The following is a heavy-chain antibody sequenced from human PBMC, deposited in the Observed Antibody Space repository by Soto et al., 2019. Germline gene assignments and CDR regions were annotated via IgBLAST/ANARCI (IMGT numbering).Heavy chain of an antibody. V-gene: IGHV4-59*01. CDR1: GGSISSYY. Sequence: PSETLSLTCTVSGGSISSYYWSWIRQPPGKGLEWIGYIYYSGSTNYNPSLKSRVTISVDTSKNQFSLKLSSVTAADTAVYYCARGDVVTGPYYFDYWGQGTLVTVSS. D-gene: IGHD3-9*01. J-gene: IGHJ4*02. CDR2: IYYSGST. CDR3: ARGDVVTGPYYFDY.